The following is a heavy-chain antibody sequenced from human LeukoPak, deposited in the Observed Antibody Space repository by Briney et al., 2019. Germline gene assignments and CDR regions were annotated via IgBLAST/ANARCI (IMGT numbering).Heavy chain of an antibody. J-gene: IGHJ2*01. CDR3: ARSADYWYFDL. Sequence: GGSLRLSCAASGFTFSNYDMNWVRQAPGKGLERVSYISSSGSTMYYADSVKGRFTISRDNAKNSLYLQMNSLRAEDTAVYYCARSADYWYFDLWGRGTLVTVSS. CDR1: GFTFSNYD. V-gene: IGHV3-48*03. CDR2: ISSSGSTM.